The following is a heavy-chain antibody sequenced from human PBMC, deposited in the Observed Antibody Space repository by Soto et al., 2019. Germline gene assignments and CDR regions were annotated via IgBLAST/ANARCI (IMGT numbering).Heavy chain of an antibody. V-gene: IGHV3-66*01. Sequence: GGSLRLSCAASGFTVSSNYMSWVRQAPGKGLKWVSVIYSDGSTYYADSVKGRFTISRDNSKNTLYLQMNSLRAEDTAVYYCARDDYFDWLFNHWGQGTLVTVSS. J-gene: IGHJ5*02. CDR3: ARDDYFDWLFNH. D-gene: IGHD3-9*01. CDR2: IYSDGST. CDR1: GFTVSSNY.